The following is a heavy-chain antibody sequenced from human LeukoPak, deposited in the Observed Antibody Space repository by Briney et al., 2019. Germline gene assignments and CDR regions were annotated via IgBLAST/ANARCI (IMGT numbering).Heavy chain of an antibody. CDR2: TYYRSKWYN. Sequence: SQTLSLTCAISGDSVSSNSAAWNWIRQSPSRGLEWLGRTYYRSKWYNDYAVSVKSRITINPDTSKNQFSLQLNSVTPEDTAVYYCAREYYYDSSGYRGKGYFDYWGQGTLVTVSS. CDR3: AREYYYDSSGYRGKGYFDY. J-gene: IGHJ4*02. CDR1: GDSVSSNSAA. D-gene: IGHD3-22*01. V-gene: IGHV6-1*01.